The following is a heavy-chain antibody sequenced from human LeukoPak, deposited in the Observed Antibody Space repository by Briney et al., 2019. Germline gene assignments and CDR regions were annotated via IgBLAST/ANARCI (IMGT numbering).Heavy chain of an antibody. CDR1: GGTFSSYA. CDR3: ANLYYYDSSGYYPDDAFDI. Sequence: ASVKVSYKASGGTFSSYAISWVRQAPGQGLEWMGRINPNSGGTNYAQKFQGRVTMTRDTSISTAYMELSRLRSDDTAVYYCANLYYYDSSGYYPDDAFDIWGQGTMVTVSS. CDR2: INPNSGGT. D-gene: IGHD3-22*01. J-gene: IGHJ3*02. V-gene: IGHV1-2*06.